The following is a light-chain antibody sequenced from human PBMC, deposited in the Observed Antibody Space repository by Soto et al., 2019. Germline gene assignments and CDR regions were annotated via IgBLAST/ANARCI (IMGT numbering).Light chain of an antibody. CDR3: KSYAGSNTYV. V-gene: IGLV2-8*01. CDR2: EVV. CDR1: KNDIGVYDF. J-gene: IGLJ1*01. Sequence: QSVLTQPPSASGSPGQSVTISCTGTKNDIGVYDFVSWYQHHPGKAPRLIIYEVVQRPSGVPDRFSGSKSGNTASLTVSGLQAADEADYFCKSYAGSNTYVFGSADQGHRP.